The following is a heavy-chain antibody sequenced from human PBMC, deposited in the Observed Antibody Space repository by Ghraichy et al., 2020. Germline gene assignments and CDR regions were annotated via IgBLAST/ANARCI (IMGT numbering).Heavy chain of an antibody. CDR3: ARGPPKFSGGAKYFQY. Sequence: SETLSLTCAVSGGSISTDEYYWSWIRQPPGKGLEWIGYIYDSGSTFYNPSLKSRASISVDRSKNRFSLKLSSVTTADSALYYCARGPPKFSGGAKYFQYWGQGTLVTVSS. D-gene: IGHD3-10*01. CDR1: GGSISTDEYY. V-gene: IGHV4-30-4*02. J-gene: IGHJ1*01. CDR2: IYDSGST.